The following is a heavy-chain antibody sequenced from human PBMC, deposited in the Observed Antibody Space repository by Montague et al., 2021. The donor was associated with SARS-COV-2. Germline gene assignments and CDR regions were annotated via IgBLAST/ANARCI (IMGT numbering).Heavy chain of an antibody. CDR1: GFAFSSYE. V-gene: IGHV3-48*03. CDR3: ASILRLPRWFDL. J-gene: IGHJ2*01. D-gene: IGHD3-3*01. CDR2: ISSSGSTI. Sequence: SLRLSCAASGFAFSSYEMNWVRQAPGKGLEWVSYISSSGSTIYYADSVKGRFTISRDNAKNSLYLQMNSLRAEDTAVYYCASILRLPRWFDLWSRGTLVTVSS.